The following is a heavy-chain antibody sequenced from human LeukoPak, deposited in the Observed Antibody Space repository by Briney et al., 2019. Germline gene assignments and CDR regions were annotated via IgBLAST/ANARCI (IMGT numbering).Heavy chain of an antibody. CDR3: AKENYYDSSGPRFDY. CDR2: IYPTGDGS. J-gene: IGHJ4*02. V-gene: IGHV3-23*01. D-gene: IGHD3-22*01. Sequence: PSETLSLTCAVYGGSFSGYYWSWIRQPPGKGLEWVSSIYPTGDGSHYADSLKGRFTISRDNSKNTLYLQMNSLRAEDTAVYYCAKENYYDSSGPRFDYWSQGTLVTVSS. CDR1: GGSFSGYY.